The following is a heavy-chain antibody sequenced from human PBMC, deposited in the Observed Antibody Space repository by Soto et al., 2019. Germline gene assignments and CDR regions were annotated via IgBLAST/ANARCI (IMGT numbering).Heavy chain of an antibody. Sequence: PGESLKISCKISGYSFTSYWIAWVRQRPGKGLEWMGIIDPSDADTRYSPSFEGQISISVDKSVSTAYLHWSSLRATDAATYYCARHGGKTLYYFKGMDVWGQGTTVTVSS. D-gene: IGHD3-10*01. CDR3: ARHGGKTLYYFKGMDV. CDR2: IDPSDADT. CDR1: GYSFTSYW. J-gene: IGHJ6*02. V-gene: IGHV5-51*01.